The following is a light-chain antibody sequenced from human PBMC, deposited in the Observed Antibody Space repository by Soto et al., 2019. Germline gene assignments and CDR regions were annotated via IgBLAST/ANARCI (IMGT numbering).Light chain of an antibody. V-gene: IGLV1-47*01. CDR3: AAWDDSLSGVV. Sequence: QAVVTQPPSASGTPGQRVTISCSGSSSNIGSNYVYWYQQLLGTAPKLLIYRNNQRPSGVPDRFSGSKSGTSASLAISGLRSEDEADYYCAAWDDSLSGVVFGGGTKVTVL. CDR2: RNN. J-gene: IGLJ2*01. CDR1: SSNIGSNY.